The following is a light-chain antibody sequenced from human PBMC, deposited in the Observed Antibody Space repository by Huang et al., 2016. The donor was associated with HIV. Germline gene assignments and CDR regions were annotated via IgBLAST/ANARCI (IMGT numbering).Light chain of an antibody. CDR3: QQYNNWPPLLT. V-gene: IGKV3-15*01. Sequence: EIVMTQSPATLSVSPGERVILSCRASESGSSSLAWYQQKPGQAPRLLIYGASTRASGVPPRFGGSGSGTEFTLTISSLQSADFAVYYCQQYNNWPPLLTFGGGTKVEIK. CDR1: ESGSSS. J-gene: IGKJ4*01. CDR2: GAS.